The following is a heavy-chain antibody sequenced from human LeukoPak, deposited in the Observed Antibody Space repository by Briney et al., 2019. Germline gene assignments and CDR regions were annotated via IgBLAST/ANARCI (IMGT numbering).Heavy chain of an antibody. CDR3: ARLPGIAAAGSYYGMDV. CDR1: GFTFSSYS. V-gene: IGHV3-21*01. J-gene: IGHJ6*02. CDR2: ISSSSSYI. D-gene: IGHD6-13*01. Sequence: PGGSLRLSCAASGFTFSSYSMNWVRQAPGKGLEWVSSISSSSSYIYYADSVKGRFTISRDNAKNSLYLQMNSLRAEDTAVYYCARLPGIAAAGSYYGMDVWGQGTTVTVSS.